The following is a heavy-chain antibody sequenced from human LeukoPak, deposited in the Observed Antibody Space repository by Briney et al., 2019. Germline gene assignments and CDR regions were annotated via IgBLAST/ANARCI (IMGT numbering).Heavy chain of an antibody. CDR2: IYPGDSDT. Sequence: GESLKISCKGSGYSFTSYWIGWVRQMPGKGLKWMGTIYPGDSDTRYSPSFQGQVTISADKSISTAYLQWSSLKASDTAMYYCARPHRGTTNQFDYWGQGTLVTVSS. V-gene: IGHV5-51*01. CDR3: ARPHRGTTNQFDY. D-gene: IGHD3-16*01. J-gene: IGHJ4*02. CDR1: GYSFTSYW.